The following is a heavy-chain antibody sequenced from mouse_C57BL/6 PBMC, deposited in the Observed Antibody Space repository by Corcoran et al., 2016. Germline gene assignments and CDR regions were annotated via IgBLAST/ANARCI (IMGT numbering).Heavy chain of an antibody. CDR3: ARGGLYWYFDV. D-gene: IGHD3-1*01. J-gene: IGHJ1*03. V-gene: IGHV9-3*01. Sequence: QIQLVQSGPELKKPGETVKISCKASGYTFTTYGMSWVKQAPGKGLKWMGWINTYSGVPTYADDFKVRFAFSLETSASTAYLQINNLKNEDTATYFCARGGLYWYFDVWGTGTTVTVSS. CDR1: GYTFTTYG. CDR2: INTYSGVP.